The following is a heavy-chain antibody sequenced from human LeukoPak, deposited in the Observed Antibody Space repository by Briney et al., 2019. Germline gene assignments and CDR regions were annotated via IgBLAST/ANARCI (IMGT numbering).Heavy chain of an antibody. Sequence: GGSLRLSCAASGFTFSSYAMHWVRQAPGKGLEWVSGISWNSGSIGYADSVKGRFTISRDNAKNSLYLQMNSLRAEDTALYYCAKDMSSSWFYYFDYWGQGTLVTVSS. CDR2: ISWNSGSI. J-gene: IGHJ4*02. D-gene: IGHD6-13*01. CDR3: AKDMSSSWFYYFDY. V-gene: IGHV3-9*01. CDR1: GFTFSSYA.